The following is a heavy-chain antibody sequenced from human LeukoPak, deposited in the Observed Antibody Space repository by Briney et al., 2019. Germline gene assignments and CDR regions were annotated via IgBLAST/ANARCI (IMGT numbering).Heavy chain of an antibody. J-gene: IGHJ4*02. Sequence: GGSLRLSCAASGFTFSSYSMNWVRQAPGEGLECVSSISSASGYVKYADSVKGRFTISRDSAENSLYLQLNSLRVEDTAVYYCVRDRSMYDSSSWTHFDYWGQGALVAVSS. CDR1: GFTFSSYS. CDR2: ISSASGYV. CDR3: VRDRSMYDSSSWTHFDY. V-gene: IGHV3-21*01. D-gene: IGHD3-22*01.